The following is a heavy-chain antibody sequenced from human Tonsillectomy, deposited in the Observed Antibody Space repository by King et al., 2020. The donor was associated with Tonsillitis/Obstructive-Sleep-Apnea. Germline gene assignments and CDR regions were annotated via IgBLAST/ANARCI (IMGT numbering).Heavy chain of an antibody. CDR2: ISWNSGSI. CDR1: GFTFDDHA. Sequence: VQLVESGGGLVQPGRSLRLSCAASGFTFDDHAMHWVRQAPGKGLEWVSGISWNSGSIVYADSVKGRFTISRDNAKNSLYLQMNSLRVEDTAFYYCAKGPYINYVGGVDYWGQGTLVTVSS. J-gene: IGHJ4*02. V-gene: IGHV3-9*01. D-gene: IGHD3-16*01. CDR3: AKGPYINYVGGVDY.